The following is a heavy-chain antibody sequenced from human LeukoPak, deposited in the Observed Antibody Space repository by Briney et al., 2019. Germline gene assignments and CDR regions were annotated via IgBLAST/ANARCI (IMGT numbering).Heavy chain of an antibody. Sequence: SETLSLTCAVYGGSFSGYYWSWIRQPPGKGLVWIGEINHSGSTNYNPSLKSRVTISVDTSKNQFSLKLSSVTAADTAVYYCARGVWYCSGGSCYKYYYYYMDVWDKGTTVTVSS. CDR3: ARGVWYCSGGSCYKYYYYYMDV. J-gene: IGHJ6*03. CDR1: GGSFSGYY. D-gene: IGHD2-15*01. V-gene: IGHV4-34*01. CDR2: INHSGST.